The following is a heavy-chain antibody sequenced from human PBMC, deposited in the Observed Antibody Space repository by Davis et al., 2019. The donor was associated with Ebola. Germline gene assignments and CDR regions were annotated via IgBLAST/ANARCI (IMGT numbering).Heavy chain of an antibody. V-gene: IGHV3-64*01. CDR3: ANLDYGDNSGFDY. D-gene: IGHD4-23*01. J-gene: IGHJ4*02. Sequence: GESLKISCAASGFTFSSYAMHWVRQAPGKGLEYVSAISSNGGSTYYANSVKGRFTISRDNSKNTLYLQMGSLRAEDTAVYYCANLDYGDNSGFDYWGQGTLVTVSS. CDR2: ISSNGGST. CDR1: GFTFSSYA.